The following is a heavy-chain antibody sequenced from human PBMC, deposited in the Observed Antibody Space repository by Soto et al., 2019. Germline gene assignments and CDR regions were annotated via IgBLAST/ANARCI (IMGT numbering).Heavy chain of an antibody. CDR1: GFTFNNYA. D-gene: IGHD3-10*01. CDR2: ISGGGETT. CDR3: AKGRGGSGSLTPRVDF. J-gene: IGHJ4*02. Sequence: EVQLLESGGGLVQPGGSLRLSCAASGFTFNNYAMTWVRQAPGKGLEWVSAISGGGETTSYADSVKGRFTVSSDGSKNTLDLQMSTLRAEDTALYYCAKGRGGSGSLTPRVDFWGQGNLVNVSS. V-gene: IGHV3-23*01.